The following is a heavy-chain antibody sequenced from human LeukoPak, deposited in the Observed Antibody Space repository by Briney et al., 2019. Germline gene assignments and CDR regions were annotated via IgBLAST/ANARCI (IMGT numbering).Heavy chain of an antibody. D-gene: IGHD4-17*01. CDR1: GFTFSSYW. CDR3: AREGDYKNDY. CDR2: INGAGSSI. Sequence: PGGSLRLSCAASGFTFSSYWMHWVRQTPGKGLVWVSRINGAGSSISYADSVKGRVTISRDNAKNTLYLQMNNLRAEDTAVYYCAREGDYKNDYWGQGTLVTVSS. J-gene: IGHJ4*02. V-gene: IGHV3-74*01.